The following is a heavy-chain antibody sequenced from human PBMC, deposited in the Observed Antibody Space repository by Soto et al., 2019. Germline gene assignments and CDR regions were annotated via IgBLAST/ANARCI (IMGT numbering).Heavy chain of an antibody. J-gene: IGHJ5*02. D-gene: IGHD2-21*01. CDR1: GGTFRGYA. CDR3: ARDEDCRNWFDP. CDR2: IIPLFGTA. Sequence: SVKVSCKASGGTFRGYAISWVRQAPGQGLEWMRGIIPLFGTANDAQKRQGRVTITADESTSTAYMELSSLTSEDPAVYHCARDEDCRNWFDPWRQGTLVTVSS. V-gene: IGHV1-69*13.